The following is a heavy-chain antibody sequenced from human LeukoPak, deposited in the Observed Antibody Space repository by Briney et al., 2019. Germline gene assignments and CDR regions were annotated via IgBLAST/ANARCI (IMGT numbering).Heavy chain of an antibody. CDR1: GFTFSNAW. CDR2: IKSKTDGGTT. CDR3: TTFGENLLRYFDWPKKSSGDY. D-gene: IGHD3-9*01. V-gene: IGHV3-15*01. Sequence: TVGSLRLYCAASGFTFSNAWMSCVRQAPGKGLEWGGRIKSKTDGGTTDYAAPVKGRFTISRDDSKNTLYLQMNSLKTEDTAVYYCTTFGENLLRYFDWPKKSSGDYWGQGTLVTVSS. J-gene: IGHJ4*02.